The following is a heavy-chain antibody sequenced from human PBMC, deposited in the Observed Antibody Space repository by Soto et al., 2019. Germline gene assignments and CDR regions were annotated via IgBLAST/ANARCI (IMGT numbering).Heavy chain of an antibody. CDR3: ASQYYDYIWGSYRHDY. CDR2: IIPILGIA. Sequence: QVQLVQSGAEVKKPGSSVKVSCKASGGTFSSYTIIWVRQAPGQGLEWMGRIIPILGIANYAQKFQGRVTITADKSTSTAYMELSSLRSEDTAVYYCASQYYDYIWGSYRHDYWGQGTLVTVSS. CDR1: GGTFSSYT. V-gene: IGHV1-69*02. J-gene: IGHJ4*02. D-gene: IGHD3-16*02.